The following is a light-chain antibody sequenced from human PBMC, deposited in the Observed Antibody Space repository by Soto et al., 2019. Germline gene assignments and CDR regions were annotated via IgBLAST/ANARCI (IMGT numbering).Light chain of an antibody. V-gene: IGLV2-14*01. J-gene: IGLJ1*01. CDR3: SSYTSSNTLV. CDR1: SSDVGGYNY. Sequence: QSVLAQPASVSGSPGQSTIISCTGTSSDVGGYNYVSWYQQHPGKAPKFLIYEVDNRASGVSDRFSGSKSGNTASLTIPGLQAEDEADYYCSSYTSSNTLVFGTGTKGTGL. CDR2: EVD.